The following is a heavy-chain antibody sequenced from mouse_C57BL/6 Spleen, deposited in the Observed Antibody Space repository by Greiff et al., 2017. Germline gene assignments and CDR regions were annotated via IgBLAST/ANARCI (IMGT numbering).Heavy chain of an antibody. CDR2: IYPGDGDT. CDR3: ARDYYSNPYAMDY. CDR1: GYAFRSSW. V-gene: IGHV1-82*01. D-gene: IGHD2-5*01. J-gene: IGHJ4*01. Sequence: VKLMESGPELVKPGASVKISCKASGYAFRSSWMNWVKQRPGKGLEWIGRIYPGDGDTNYNGKFKGKATLTADKSSSTAYMPLSSLTSEDSAVYFCARDYYSNPYAMDYWGQGTSVTVAS.